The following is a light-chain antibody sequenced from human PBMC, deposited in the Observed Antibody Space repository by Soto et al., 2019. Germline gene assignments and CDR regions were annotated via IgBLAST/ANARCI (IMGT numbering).Light chain of an antibody. CDR1: QRVLYSSNNKNY. Sequence: DIVMTQSPDSLAVSLGERATINCKSSQRVLYSSNNKNYLVWYQQKPGQPPKLLIYWASTRESGVPDRFSGSGSGTDVTLTISSLQAEDVAVYYCQQYYSTPYTFGQGTKLEIK. CDR3: QQYYSTPYT. CDR2: WAS. V-gene: IGKV4-1*01. J-gene: IGKJ2*01.